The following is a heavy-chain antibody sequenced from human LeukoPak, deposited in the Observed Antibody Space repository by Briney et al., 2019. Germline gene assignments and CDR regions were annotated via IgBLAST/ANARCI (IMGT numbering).Heavy chain of an antibody. Sequence: GGSLRLSCAASGFTFSSYSMNWVRQAPGKGLEWVSSISSSSSYIYYADSVKGRFTISRDNAKNSLYLQMNSLRAEDTAVYYCARGPAVGLFDYWGQGTLVTVSS. V-gene: IGHV3-21*01. CDR2: ISSSSSYI. CDR1: GFTFSSYS. D-gene: IGHD5-12*01. J-gene: IGHJ4*02. CDR3: ARGPAVGLFDY.